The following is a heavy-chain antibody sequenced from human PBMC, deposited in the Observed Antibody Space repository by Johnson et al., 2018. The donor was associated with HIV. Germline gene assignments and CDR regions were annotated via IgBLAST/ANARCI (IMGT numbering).Heavy chain of an antibody. CDR2: IYSGGST. J-gene: IGHJ3*02. V-gene: IGHV3-66*01. CDR1: GFTVSNNF. D-gene: IGHD3/OR15-3a*01. Sequence: VQLVESGGGVVQPGRSLRLSCAASGFTVSNNFMNWVRQAPGKGLEWVSLIYSGGSTYYADSVKGRFTISRDNSKNTLYLQMNSLRAEDTAVYYCARSGDSIGSFWAGGAFDIWGQGTMVTVSS. CDR3: ARSGDSIGSFWAGGAFDI.